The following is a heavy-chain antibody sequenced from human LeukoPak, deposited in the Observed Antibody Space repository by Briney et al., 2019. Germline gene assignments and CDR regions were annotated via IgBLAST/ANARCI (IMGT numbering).Heavy chain of an antibody. J-gene: IGHJ5*02. CDR1: GGSISSGDYY. CDR3: AREYYDFWSGLLDWFDP. V-gene: IGHV4-30-4*08. Sequence: SQTLSLTCTVSGGSISSGDYYWGWIRQPPGKGLEWIGYIYYSGSTYYNLSLKSRVTISVDTSKNQFSLKLSSVTAADTAVYYCAREYYDFWSGLLDWFDPWGQGTLVTVSS. CDR2: IYYSGST. D-gene: IGHD3-3*01.